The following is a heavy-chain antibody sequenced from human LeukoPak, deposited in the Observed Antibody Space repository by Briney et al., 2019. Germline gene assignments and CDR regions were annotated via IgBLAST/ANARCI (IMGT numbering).Heavy chain of an antibody. CDR2: IYYSGST. J-gene: IGHJ4*02. Sequence: NSSETLSLTCTVSGGSISSGDYYWSWIRQPPGKGLEWIGYIYYSGSTYYNPSLKSRVTISVDASKNQFSLKLSSVTAADTAVYYCARGPPIYNILTGYLNYYFDYWGQGTLVTASS. V-gene: IGHV4-30-4*08. D-gene: IGHD3-9*01. CDR3: ARGPPIYNILTGYLNYYFDY. CDR1: GGSISSGDYY.